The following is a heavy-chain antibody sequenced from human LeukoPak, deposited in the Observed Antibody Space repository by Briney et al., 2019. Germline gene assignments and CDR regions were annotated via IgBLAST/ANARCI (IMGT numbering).Heavy chain of an antibody. CDR3: AVGITIFGVAASFDS. CDR1: GASYNAYY. V-gene: IGHV4-34*01. Sequence: NPSETLSLTCAVYGASYNAYYWSWIRQPPGKGLEWIGDIDHRGTATYNPSLKSRLTISADASKNQFSLKLNSVTDADTAVYYCAVGITIFGVAASFDSWGQGNLVIVSS. D-gene: IGHD3-3*01. CDR2: IDHRGTA. J-gene: IGHJ4*02.